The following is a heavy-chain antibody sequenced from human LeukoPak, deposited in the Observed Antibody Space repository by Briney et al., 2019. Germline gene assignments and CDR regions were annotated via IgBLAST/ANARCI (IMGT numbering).Heavy chain of an antibody. CDR2: IYYSGST. V-gene: IGHV4-59*11. Sequence: SETLSLTCTVSGGSISSHYWSWIRRPPGKGLEWIGYIYYSGSTNYNPSLKSRVTISVDTSKNQFSLKLSSVTAADTAVYYCAHLITGTTLAFDYWGQGTLVTVSS. CDR1: GGSISSHY. D-gene: IGHD1-7*01. CDR3: AHLITGTTLAFDY. J-gene: IGHJ4*02.